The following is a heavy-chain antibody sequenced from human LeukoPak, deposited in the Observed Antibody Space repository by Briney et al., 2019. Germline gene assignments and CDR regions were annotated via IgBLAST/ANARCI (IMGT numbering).Heavy chain of an antibody. Sequence: GGSLRLSCAASEFTFSSYSMNWVRQAPGKGLEWVAVTSSDLNVRLYADSVKGRFTISRDNSRSTLYLQMNSLRPEDTAIYYCAREGYYGSGSPPSLYFDYWGQGTLVTVSS. CDR2: TSSDLNVR. J-gene: IGHJ4*02. CDR3: AREGYYGSGSPPSLYFDY. D-gene: IGHD3-10*01. CDR1: EFTFSSYS. V-gene: IGHV3-30*03.